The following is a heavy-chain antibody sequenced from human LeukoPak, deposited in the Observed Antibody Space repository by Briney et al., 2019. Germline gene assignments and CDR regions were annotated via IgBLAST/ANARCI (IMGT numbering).Heavy chain of an antibody. J-gene: IGHJ4*02. Sequence: GGSLRLSCALSGITFSNHGMNWVRQAPGKGLEWVSSISSSSSYIYYADSVKGRFTISRDNAKNSLYLQMNSLRAEDTAVYYCARDPTRRYCSSTSCSFYFDYWGQGTLVTVSS. CDR3: ARDPTRRYCSSTSCSFYFDY. CDR1: GITFSNHG. V-gene: IGHV3-21*01. D-gene: IGHD2-2*01. CDR2: ISSSSSYI.